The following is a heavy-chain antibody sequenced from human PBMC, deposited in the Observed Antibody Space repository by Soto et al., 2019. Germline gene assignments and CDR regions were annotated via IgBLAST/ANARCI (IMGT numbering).Heavy chain of an antibody. CDR3: ARAVDYYDSSGYYTHEYFQH. V-gene: IGHV1-18*01. Sequence: QVQLVQSGAEVKKPGASVKVSCKASGYTFTSYGISWVRQAPGQGLEWMGWISAYNGNTNYAQKLQGRVTMTTDTPTSTAYRELSSLRADDTAVYYCARAVDYYDSSGYYTHEYFQHLGQGTLVTVSS. CDR2: ISAYNGNT. D-gene: IGHD3-22*01. J-gene: IGHJ1*01. CDR1: GYTFTSYG.